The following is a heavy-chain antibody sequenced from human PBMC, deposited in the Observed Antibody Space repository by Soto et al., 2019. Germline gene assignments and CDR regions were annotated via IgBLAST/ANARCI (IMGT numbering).Heavy chain of an antibody. Sequence: QVQLVQSGAEVKKPGASVKVSCKASGYTFTNYDIHWVRQATGQGLEWMGWMNPDSGNTGQSKQFQGRVTMTRDTSISTAYMEMSSLRSEGTDVYYCARGRFRRTWFDPWGQGTLVTVSS. J-gene: IGHJ5*02. CDR1: GYTFTNYD. D-gene: IGHD3-16*01. V-gene: IGHV1-8*01. CDR2: MNPDSGNT. CDR3: ARGRFRRTWFDP.